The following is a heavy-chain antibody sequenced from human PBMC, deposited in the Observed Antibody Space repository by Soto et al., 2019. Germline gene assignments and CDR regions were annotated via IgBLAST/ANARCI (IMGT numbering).Heavy chain of an antibody. V-gene: IGHV4-31*03. D-gene: IGHD2-15*01. CDR3: ARQVVERSIDY. CDR1: GGSISSGGYY. CDR2: IYHSGST. J-gene: IGHJ4*02. Sequence: QVHLQEAGPGLVKPSQTLSLTCTVSGGSISSGGYYWNWIRQHPGKGLVWIGFIYHSGSTYFNPSLTSRIILSADTYKTQFSLTLTSVTAADTALHYGARQVVERSIDYWGQGTLVTVSS.